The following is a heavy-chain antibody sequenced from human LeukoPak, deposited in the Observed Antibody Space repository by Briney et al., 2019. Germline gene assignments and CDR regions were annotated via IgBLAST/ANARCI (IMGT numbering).Heavy chain of an antibody. V-gene: IGHV1-69*13. CDR2: IIPIFGTA. J-gene: IGHJ4*02. CDR1: GGTFSSYA. CDR3: ASYVRFLEWSPLGDY. D-gene: IGHD3-3*01. Sequence: GASVKVSCKASGGTFSSYAISWVRQAPGQGLEWMGGIIPIFGTANYAQKFQGRVTITADESTSTAYMELSSLRSEDTAVYYCASYVRFLEWSPLGDYWGQGTLVTVSS.